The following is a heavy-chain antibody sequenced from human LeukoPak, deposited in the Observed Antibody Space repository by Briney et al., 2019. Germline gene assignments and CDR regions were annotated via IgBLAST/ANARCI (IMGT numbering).Heavy chain of an antibody. J-gene: IGHJ4*02. CDR2: IDSDGNT. V-gene: IGHV3-53*01. Sequence: PGGSLRLSYAASGFTVNNNYMTWVRQAPGKGLDWVSVIDSDGNTYYADSVMGRFSISRDNSKNMVFLQMNSLRAEDTAVYYCARGLHDLWRGHMGYWGQGTLVTVSS. D-gene: IGHD3-3*01. CDR1: GFTVNNNY. CDR3: ARGLHDLWRGHMGY.